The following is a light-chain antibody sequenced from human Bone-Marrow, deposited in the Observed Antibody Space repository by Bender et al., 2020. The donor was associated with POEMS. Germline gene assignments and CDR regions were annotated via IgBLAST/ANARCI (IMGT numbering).Light chain of an antibody. J-gene: IGLJ2*01. Sequence: QSALTQPASVSGSPGQSITISCTGTSSDLGNYNYVSWYQQHPDKAPKLMIYDVVDRPSGVSNRFSASKSGNTASLTISGLQAEDEAHYYCSSYSISTTLLFGGGTKLTVL. V-gene: IGLV2-14*03. CDR1: SSDLGNYNY. CDR3: SSYSISTTLL. CDR2: DVV.